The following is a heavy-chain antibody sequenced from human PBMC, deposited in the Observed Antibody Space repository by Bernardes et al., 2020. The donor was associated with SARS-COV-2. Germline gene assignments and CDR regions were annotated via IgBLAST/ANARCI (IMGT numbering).Heavy chain of an antibody. Sequence: SETLSLTCAVYGWSFSNYFWGWIRQPPGQGLEWIGSMSCVGRACSNPSLGSRVTISADPSKNQFSLRLTSVTAADTAVYYCARPKDQRDFYFDLWGRGILVTVSS. D-gene: IGHD2-2*01. V-gene: IGHV4-59*04. CDR2: MSCVGRA. CDR1: GWSFSNYF. J-gene: IGHJ2*01. CDR3: ARPKDQRDFYFDL.